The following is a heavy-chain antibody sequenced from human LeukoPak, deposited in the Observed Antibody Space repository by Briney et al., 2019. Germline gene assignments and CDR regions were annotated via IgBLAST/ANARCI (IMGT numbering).Heavy chain of an antibody. D-gene: IGHD3-3*01. CDR3: ARGSYDFWSGPEDY. V-gene: IGHV3-48*04. CDR2: ISSSSSTI. J-gene: IGHJ4*02. CDR1: GFTFSSYS. Sequence: GGSLRLSCAASGFTFSSYSMNWVRQAPGKGLEWVSHISSSSSTIYYADSVKGRFTISRDNAKNSLYLQMNSLRAEDTAVYYCARGSYDFWSGPEDYWGQGTLVTVSS.